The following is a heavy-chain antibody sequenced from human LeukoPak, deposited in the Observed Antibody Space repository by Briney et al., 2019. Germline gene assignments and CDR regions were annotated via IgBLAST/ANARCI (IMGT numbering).Heavy chain of an antibody. Sequence: SETLSLTCTVSGGSISSSSYYWGWIRQPPGKGLEWIGSIYYSGSTYYNPSLKSRFTISVDTSKNQFSLKLSSVTAADTAVYYCARDPGDGYNWPFDYWGQGTLVTVSS. CDR1: GGSISSSSYY. J-gene: IGHJ4*02. D-gene: IGHD5-24*01. CDR3: ARDPGDGYNWPFDY. CDR2: IYYSGST. V-gene: IGHV4-39*07.